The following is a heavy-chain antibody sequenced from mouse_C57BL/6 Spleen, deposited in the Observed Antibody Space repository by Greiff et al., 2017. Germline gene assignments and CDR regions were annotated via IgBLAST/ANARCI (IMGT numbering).Heavy chain of an antibody. CDR2: IYPGDGDT. Sequence: VQLQQSGPELVKPGASVKISCKASGYAFSSSWMNWVKQRPGKGLEWIGRIYPGDGDTNYNGKFKGKATLTADKSSSTAYMQLSSLTSEDSAVYFCARSGVTTVVATPSAMDYWGQGTSVTVSS. J-gene: IGHJ4*01. CDR3: ARSGVTTVVATPSAMDY. CDR1: GYAFSSSW. V-gene: IGHV1-82*01. D-gene: IGHD1-1*01.